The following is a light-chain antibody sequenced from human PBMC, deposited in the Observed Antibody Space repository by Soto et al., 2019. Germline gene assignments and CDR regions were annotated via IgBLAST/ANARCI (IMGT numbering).Light chain of an antibody. J-gene: IGLJ1*01. V-gene: IGLV2-23*01. CDR3: FSFAPGKTFV. CDR2: GAT. Sequence: QAVLPQSASVSGSPGQSITISCTGTNSDFGSHNLVSWYQQHPGKVPKLLVYGATERPSGVSTRYSGSKSANTAALTISGLQAEDEAYYFCFSFAPGKTFVFGPGTKV. CDR1: NSDFGSHNL.